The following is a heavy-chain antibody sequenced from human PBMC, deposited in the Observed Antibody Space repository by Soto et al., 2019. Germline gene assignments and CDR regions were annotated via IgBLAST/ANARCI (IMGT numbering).Heavy chain of an antibody. J-gene: IGHJ6*02. Sequence: ESLKISCKGSGYSFTSYWISRVLQMPGKGLEWMGRIDPSDSYTNYSPSFQGHVTISADKSISTAYLQWSSLKASDTAMYYCARREYCSSTSCYYYYYYGMDVWGQGTTVTVSS. CDR3: ARREYCSSTSCYYYYYYGMDV. CDR1: GYSFTSYW. V-gene: IGHV5-10-1*01. CDR2: IDPSDSYT. D-gene: IGHD2-2*01.